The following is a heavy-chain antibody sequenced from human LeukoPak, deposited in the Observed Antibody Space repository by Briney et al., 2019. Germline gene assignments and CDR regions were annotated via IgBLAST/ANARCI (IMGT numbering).Heavy chain of an antibody. CDR3: ARNSSGNYFDY. V-gene: IGHV4-38-2*01. CDR2: IYNSVST. CDR1: GNSISNTYY. Sequence: SETLSLTCAVSGNSISNTYYWGWIRQPPGKELEWIGSIYNSVSTHYNPSLKSRVTISVDTSKNQFFLKLSSVTAADTAVYYCARNSSGNYFDYWGQGTLVTVSS. J-gene: IGHJ4*02. D-gene: IGHD1-26*01.